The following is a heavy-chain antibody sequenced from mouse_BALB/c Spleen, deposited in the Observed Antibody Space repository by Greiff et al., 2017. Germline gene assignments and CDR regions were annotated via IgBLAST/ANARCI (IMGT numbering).Heavy chain of an antibody. CDR1: GYTFTSYW. CDR2: IYPGNSDT. Sequence: EVQLQQSGTVLARPGASVKMSCKASGYTFTSYWMHWVKQRPGQGLEWIGAIYPGNSDTSYNQKFKGKAKLTAVTSTSTAYMELSSLTNEDSAVYYCTKEGLLRLGAMDYWGQGTSVTVSS. V-gene: IGHV1-5*01. CDR3: TKEGLLRLGAMDY. D-gene: IGHD1-2*01. J-gene: IGHJ4*01.